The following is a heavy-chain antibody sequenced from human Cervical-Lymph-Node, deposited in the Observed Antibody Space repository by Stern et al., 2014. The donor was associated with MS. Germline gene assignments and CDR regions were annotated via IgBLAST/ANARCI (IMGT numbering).Heavy chain of an antibody. CDR2: IWYDGGNK. D-gene: IGHD3-10*01. CDR1: GFTFSSYG. J-gene: IGHJ4*02. CDR3: ARGSGAKNYGPLDY. Sequence: MQLVESGGGVVQPGRSPRLSCAASGFTFSSYGMHWVRQAPGKGLEWVAVIWYDGGNKSYADSVKGRFTISRDNSKNTLYLVMNSLRAEDTAMYYCARGSGAKNYGPLDYWGQGTLVTVSS. V-gene: IGHV3-33*01.